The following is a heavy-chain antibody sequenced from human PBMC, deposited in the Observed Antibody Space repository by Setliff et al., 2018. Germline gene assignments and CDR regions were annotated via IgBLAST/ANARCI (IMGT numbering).Heavy chain of an antibody. CDR3: ARDRRGYSYGSLGYYYYYMDV. CDR2: IYTSGST. J-gene: IGHJ6*03. D-gene: IGHD5-18*01. V-gene: IGHV4-4*07. CDR1: GDSISSYY. Sequence: LSLTCTVSGDSISSYYWSWIRQPAGKGLEWIGRIYTSGSTNYNPSLKSRVTMSVDTSKNQFSLKLSSVTAADTAVYYCARDRRGYSYGSLGYYYYYMDVWGKGTTVTVSS.